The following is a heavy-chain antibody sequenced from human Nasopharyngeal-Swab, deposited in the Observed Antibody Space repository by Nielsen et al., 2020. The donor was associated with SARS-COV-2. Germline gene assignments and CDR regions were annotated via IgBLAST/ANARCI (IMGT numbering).Heavy chain of an antibody. CDR1: GFTLSSYS. CDR2: IDAGGANT. D-gene: IGHD5-12*01. CDR3: ATMVDMAASISS. J-gene: IGHJ5*02. V-gene: IGHV3-23*01. Sequence: GSLKPSCAASGFTLSSYSMSWVRQAPGKGLEWVSTIDAGGANTFYADSVKGRFTISRDNSKNTLYLQMNSLRAEDTAIYYCATMVDMAASISSWGQGTLVTVSS.